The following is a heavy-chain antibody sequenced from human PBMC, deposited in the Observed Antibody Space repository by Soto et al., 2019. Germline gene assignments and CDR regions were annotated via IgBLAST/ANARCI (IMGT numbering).Heavy chain of an antibody. CDR1: GGSISSSSYY. Sequence: TLSLTCTVSGGSISSSSYYWGWIRQPPGKGLEWIGSIYYSGSTYYNPSLKSRVTISVDTSKNQFSLKLSSVTAADTAVYYCARLGGYPYYGMDVWGQGTTVTVSS. D-gene: IGHD1-26*01. CDR3: ARLGGYPYYGMDV. V-gene: IGHV4-39*01. CDR2: IYYSGST. J-gene: IGHJ6*02.